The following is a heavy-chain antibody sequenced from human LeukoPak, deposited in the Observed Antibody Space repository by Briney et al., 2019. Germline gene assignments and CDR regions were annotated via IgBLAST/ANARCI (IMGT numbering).Heavy chain of an antibody. CDR3: ARAGYYGSGFDY. CDR2: INHSGST. Sequence: SETLSLTCAVYGGSFSGYYWSWIRQPPGKGLEWIGEINHSGSTNYNPSLKSRVTISVDTSKNQFSLKLSSVTAADTAVYYCARAGYYGSGFDYWGQGTLVTVSS. CDR1: GGSFSGYY. J-gene: IGHJ4*02. V-gene: IGHV4-34*01. D-gene: IGHD3-10*01.